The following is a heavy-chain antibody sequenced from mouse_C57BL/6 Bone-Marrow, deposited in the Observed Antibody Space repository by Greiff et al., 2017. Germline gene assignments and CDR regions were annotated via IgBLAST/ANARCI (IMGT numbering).Heavy chain of an antibody. J-gene: IGHJ1*03. V-gene: IGHV1-80*01. CDR1: GYAFSSYW. CDR2: IYPGDGDT. D-gene: IGHD2-2*01. Sequence: QVQLQQSGAELVKPGASVKISCKASGYAFSSYWMNWVKQRPGKGLEWIGQIYPGDGDTNYNGKFKGKATLTADKSSSTAYMQLSSLTSADSAVYFCARFYGYDDPSWYFDGWGTGTTVTVSS. CDR3: ARFYGYDDPSWYFDG.